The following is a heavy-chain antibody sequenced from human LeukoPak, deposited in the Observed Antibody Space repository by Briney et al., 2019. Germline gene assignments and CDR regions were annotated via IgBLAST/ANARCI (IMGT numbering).Heavy chain of an antibody. CDR2: ITGSGTGT. J-gene: IGHJ4*02. D-gene: IGHD3-22*01. CDR3: VKGRDYNDASAYYIGDY. Sequence: GGSLRLSCAASGFTFSTHAMIWVRQAPGKGPEWVSCITGSGTGTYYRDSVKGRFTISRENSNDTLDLQMNSLRAEDTAVYYCVKGRDYNDASAYYIGDYWGQGTLVTVSS. CDR1: GFTFSTHA. V-gene: IGHV3-23*01.